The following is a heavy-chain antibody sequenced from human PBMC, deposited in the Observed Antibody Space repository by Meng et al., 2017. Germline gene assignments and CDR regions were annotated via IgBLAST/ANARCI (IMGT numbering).Heavy chain of an antibody. Sequence: ASVKVSCKPSGYPFTAYYIHWVRQAPGQGLEWMGHIIPNSGDTLYAPKFQGRVSMTADTSIGTAYVELSGLRSDDTAIYYCVRDENISLGKLFGDYWGQGNLVNVAS. D-gene: IGHD2-21*01. V-gene: IGHV1-2*06. CDR1: GYPFTAYY. CDR3: VRDENISLGKLFGDY. CDR2: IIPNSGDT. J-gene: IGHJ4*02.